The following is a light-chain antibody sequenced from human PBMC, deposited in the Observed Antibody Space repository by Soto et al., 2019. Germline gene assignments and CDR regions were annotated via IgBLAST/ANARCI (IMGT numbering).Light chain of an antibody. V-gene: IGLV1-40*01. CDR1: SSNIGAGYD. CDR3: QSYDSSLSGVV. Sequence: QSVLTQPPSVSGAPGQRVTISCTGSSSNIGAGYDVHWYQQLPGTAPKLLIYGNSNRPSGVPDRFSGSKSGTSASLAITGLQAEYEADYYCQSYDSSLSGVVFGGGTKFTVL. J-gene: IGLJ2*01. CDR2: GNS.